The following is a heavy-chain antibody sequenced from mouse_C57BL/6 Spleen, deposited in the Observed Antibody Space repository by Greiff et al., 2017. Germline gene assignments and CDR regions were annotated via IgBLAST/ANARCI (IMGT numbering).Heavy chain of an antibody. CDR2: IDPENGDT. V-gene: IGHV14-4*01. D-gene: IGHD2-14*01. Sequence: EVPPQQSGAELVRPGASVKLSCTASGFNIKDDYMHWVKQRPEQGLEWIGWIDPENGDTEYASKFQGKATITADTSSNTAYLQLSSLTSEDTAVYYCTTPYYRSFWGQGTLVTVSA. CDR1: GFNIKDDY. CDR3: TTPYYRSF. J-gene: IGHJ3*01.